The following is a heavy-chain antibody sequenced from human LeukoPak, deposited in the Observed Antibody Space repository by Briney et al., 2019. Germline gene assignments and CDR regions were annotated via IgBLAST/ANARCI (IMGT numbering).Heavy chain of an antibody. CDR1: GGSISSSW. CDR2: INHSGST. V-gene: IGHV4-4*02. D-gene: IGHD3-10*01. J-gene: IGHJ4*02. Sequence: SGTLSLTCAVSGGSISSSWWSWVRQPPGKGLEWIGEINHSGSTNYNPSLKSRVTISVDTSKDQFSLKLSSVTAADTAVYYCARGRSPGYWGQGTLVTVSS. CDR3: ARGRSPGY.